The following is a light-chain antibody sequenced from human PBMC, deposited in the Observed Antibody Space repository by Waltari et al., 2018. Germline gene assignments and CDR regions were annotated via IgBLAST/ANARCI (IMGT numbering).Light chain of an antibody. Sequence: EIVLTQSSDFPSVTPKERVTITCRARQYISTRLHRYQQKTGQPPTFLITYASQPFSGFPSRFRGSGSGTDFTLTISCLEAEDAATYYCQQSTSFPLTFSGGTKVEIK. CDR3: QQSTSFPLT. J-gene: IGKJ4*01. CDR1: QYISTR. CDR2: YAS. V-gene: IGKV6-21*01.